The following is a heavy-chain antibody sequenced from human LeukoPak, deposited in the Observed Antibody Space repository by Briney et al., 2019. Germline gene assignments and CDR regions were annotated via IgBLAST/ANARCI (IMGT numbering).Heavy chain of an antibody. CDR1: GGSISSGGYY. V-gene: IGHV4-31*03. CDR3: ARVTMIVATRAFDI. CDR2: IYYSGST. J-gene: IGHJ3*02. Sequence: SQTLSLTCTVSGGSISSGGYYWSWIHQHPGKGLEWIGYIYYSGSTYYNPSLKSRVTISVDTSKNQFSLKLSSVTAADTAVYYCARVTMIVATRAFDIWGQGTMVTVSS. D-gene: IGHD3-22*01.